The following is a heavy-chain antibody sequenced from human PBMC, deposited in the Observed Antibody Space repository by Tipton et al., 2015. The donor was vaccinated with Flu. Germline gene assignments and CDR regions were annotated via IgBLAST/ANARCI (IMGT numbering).Heavy chain of an antibody. V-gene: IGHV3-74*01. J-gene: IGHJ4*02. CDR1: GSSLSYSW. CDR2: VNPDGSAT. CDR3: VRDYYRTFDY. D-gene: IGHD3-22*01. Sequence: GSLRLSCAASGSSLSYSWVHWVRQAPGKGLAWVSQVNPDGSATAYADSVKGRFTISRDNAKDTLYLQMNGLRVEDTAVYYCVRDYYRTFDYWGQGTLVTVSS.